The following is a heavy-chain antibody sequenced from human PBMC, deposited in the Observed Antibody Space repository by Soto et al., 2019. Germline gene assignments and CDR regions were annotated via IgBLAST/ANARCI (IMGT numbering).Heavy chain of an antibody. V-gene: IGHV3-64*01. CDR2: ISSDGGST. CDR1: GFTFSSYA. J-gene: IGHJ4*02. CDR3: ARDPPPPDY. Sequence: PGGSLRLSCAGSGFTFSSYAMHWVRQAPGKGLEYVSGISSDGGSTYYANSVKGRFTISRDNSKNTLYLQMGSLRSDDTAVYYCARDPPPPDYWGQGTLVTVSS.